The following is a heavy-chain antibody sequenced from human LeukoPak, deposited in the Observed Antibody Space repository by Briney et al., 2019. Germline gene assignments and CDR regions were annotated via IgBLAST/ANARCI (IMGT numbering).Heavy chain of an antibody. CDR2: ISYDGSNK. J-gene: IGHJ4*02. Sequence: GGSLRLSCAASGFTFSSYGMHWVRQAPGKGMEWVAVISYDGSNKYYADSVKGRFTISRDNSKNTLYLQMNSLRAEDTAVYYCARDQVDSSGWYGGYYFDYWGQGTLVTVSS. CDR3: ARDQVDSSGWYGGYYFDY. D-gene: IGHD6-19*01. V-gene: IGHV3-30*03. CDR1: GFTFSSYG.